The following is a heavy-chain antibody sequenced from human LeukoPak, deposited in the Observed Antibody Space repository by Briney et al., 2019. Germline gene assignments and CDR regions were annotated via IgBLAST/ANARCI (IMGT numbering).Heavy chain of an antibody. CDR2: IKQGGSEK. Sequence: GGSLRLSCAASGFTFSSYWMSWVRQAPGKGLEWVANIKQGGSEKYYVDSVKGRFTISRDNAKNSLYLQMNSLRAEDTAVYYCARDRAVRAGFYYFDYWGQGTLVTVSS. D-gene: IGHD6-19*01. J-gene: IGHJ4*02. CDR3: ARDRAVRAGFYYFDY. CDR1: GFTFSSYW. V-gene: IGHV3-7*01.